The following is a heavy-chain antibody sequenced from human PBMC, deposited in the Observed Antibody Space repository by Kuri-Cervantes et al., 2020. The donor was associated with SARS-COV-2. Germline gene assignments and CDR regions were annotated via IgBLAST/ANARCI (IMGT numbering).Heavy chain of an antibody. CDR3: AKIFSPGDY. CDR2: ISYDGSNK. CDR1: GFTFSSYG. Sequence: GGSLRLSCAASGFTFSSYGMHWVRQAPGKGLEWVAVISYDGSNKYYADSVKGRFTISRDNSKNTLYLLMNSLRAEDTAVYYCAKIFSPGDYWGQGTLVTVSS. J-gene: IGHJ4*02. D-gene: IGHD3-3*01. V-gene: IGHV3-30*18.